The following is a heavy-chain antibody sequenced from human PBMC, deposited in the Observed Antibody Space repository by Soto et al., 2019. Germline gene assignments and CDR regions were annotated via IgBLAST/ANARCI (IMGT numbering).Heavy chain of an antibody. CDR3: ARDRLRYNWNDFPYYYYGMDV. CDR2: ISYDGSNK. CDR1: GFTFSSYA. V-gene: IGHV3-30-3*01. Sequence: GGFLRLSCAASGFTFSSYAMHWVRQAPGKGLEWVAVISYDGSNKYYADSVKGRFTISRDNSKNTLYLQMNSLRTEDTAVYYCARDRLRYNWNDFPYYYYGMDVWGQGTTVTVSS. J-gene: IGHJ6*02. D-gene: IGHD1-1*01.